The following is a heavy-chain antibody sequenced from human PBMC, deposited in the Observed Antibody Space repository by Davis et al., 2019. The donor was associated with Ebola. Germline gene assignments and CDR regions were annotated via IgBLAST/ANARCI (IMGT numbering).Heavy chain of an antibody. Sequence: GGSLRLSCAASGFTFSSYGMHWVRQAPGKGLEWVAVISYDGSNKYYADSVRGRFTVSRDNSNNIVYLQLTSLRAEDTALYYCAKHQGRSHDYWGQGTLVTVSS. CDR2: ISYDGSNK. D-gene: IGHD2-2*01. J-gene: IGHJ4*02. CDR1: GFTFSSYG. CDR3: AKHQGRSHDY. V-gene: IGHV3-30-3*02.